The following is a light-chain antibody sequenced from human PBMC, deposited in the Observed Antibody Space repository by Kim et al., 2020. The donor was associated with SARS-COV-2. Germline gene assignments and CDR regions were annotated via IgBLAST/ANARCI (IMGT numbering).Light chain of an antibody. CDR2: FND. CDR1: NMGAKN. V-gene: IGLV3-21*02. J-gene: IGLJ3*02. Sequence: PGDMARIVCGRNNMGAKNFHCYQQRPGLAPVLVVYFNDDWPSGIPDRFSGSNSGNTATLTIASVEAGDEAEYFCQVCAGSEDHPVFGGGTKLTVL. CDR3: QVCAGSEDHPV.